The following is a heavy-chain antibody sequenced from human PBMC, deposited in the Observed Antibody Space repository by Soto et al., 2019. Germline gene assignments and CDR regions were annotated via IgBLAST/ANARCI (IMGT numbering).Heavy chain of an antibody. CDR3: ARDGSADRP. J-gene: IGHJ5*02. D-gene: IGHD3-22*01. CDR1: GFNVGNNF. V-gene: IGHV3-53*01. CDR2: IYSQGAT. Sequence: EVRLVESGGGLIQPGGSLRLSCAASGFNVGNNFMIWVRQAPGKGLEWVALIYSQGATYYADSVKGRFTISRDNSKNTLFLQMNSLRAEDTAVYYCARDGSADRPWGQGTLVTVSS.